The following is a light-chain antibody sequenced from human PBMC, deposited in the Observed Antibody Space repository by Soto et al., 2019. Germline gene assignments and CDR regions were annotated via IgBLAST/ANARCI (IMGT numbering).Light chain of an antibody. CDR2: DAS. Sequence: EIVLTQSPATLSLSPGERATLSCRASQSVSSYLAGYQQKPGQAPRLLIYDASNRATGIPARFSGSGSGTDFTLTISSLEPEDFAVYYCQQRSNWLFTFGPGTKVDIK. J-gene: IGKJ3*01. CDR3: QQRSNWLFT. CDR1: QSVSSY. V-gene: IGKV3-11*01.